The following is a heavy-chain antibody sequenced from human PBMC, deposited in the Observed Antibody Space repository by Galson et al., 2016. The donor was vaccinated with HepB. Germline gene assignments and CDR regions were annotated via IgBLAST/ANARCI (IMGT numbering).Heavy chain of an antibody. CDR3: IRDFAGVGIDY. CDR2: INPDGSSI. V-gene: IGHV3-74*01. D-gene: IGHD7-27*01. J-gene: IGHJ4*02. CDR1: GFILSSYW. Sequence: SLRLSCAASGFILSSYWMHWVRQAPGKGLVWVSRINPDGSSINYADSMKGRFTISRDNAKNTLYLQMNSLRAEDTAVYHCIRDFAGVGIDYWGQGTLVTVSS.